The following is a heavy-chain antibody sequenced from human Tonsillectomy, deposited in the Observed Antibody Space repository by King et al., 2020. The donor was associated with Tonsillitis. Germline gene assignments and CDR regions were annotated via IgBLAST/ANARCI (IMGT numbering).Heavy chain of an antibody. D-gene: IGHD4-17*01. J-gene: IGHJ4*02. CDR1: GFTFSSYT. CDR3: ARDIDDYDDYVGYFDY. V-gene: IGHV3-30-3*01. Sequence: QLVQSGGGVVQPGRSLRLSCSASGFTFSSYTMHWVRQAPGKGLEWVAVISYDGSNKYYADSVKGRFTISRDNSKNTKNTLYLQINSLRVEDTAVYYCARDIDDYDDYVGYFDYCGQGTLVTVSS. CDR2: ISYDGSNK.